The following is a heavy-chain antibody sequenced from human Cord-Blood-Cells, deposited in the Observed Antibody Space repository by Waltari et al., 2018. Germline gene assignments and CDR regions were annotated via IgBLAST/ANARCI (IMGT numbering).Heavy chain of an antibody. J-gene: IGHJ5*02. CDR1: GGSISSYY. Sequence: QVQLQESGPGLVKPSETLSLTCTVSGGSISSYYWSWIRQPPGKGLEWIGYIYYSGSTNYNPPLKSRVTISVDTSKNQFSLKLSSVTAADTAVYYCARRGLGNWFDPWGQGTLVTVSS. V-gene: IGHV4-59*08. D-gene: IGHD3-9*01. CDR2: IYYSGST. CDR3: ARRGLGNWFDP.